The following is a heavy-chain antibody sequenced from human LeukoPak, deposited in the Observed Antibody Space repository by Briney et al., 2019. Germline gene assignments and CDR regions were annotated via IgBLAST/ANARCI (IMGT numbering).Heavy chain of an antibody. D-gene: IGHD3-22*01. CDR2: VGHSGSA. V-gene: IGHV4-34*01. CDR3: ATRGDYSDTSGNSYDALDI. J-gene: IGHJ3*02. Sequence: SETLSLTCAVSGGSLSAFFWRWIRQPPGKGLEWIGDVGHSGSADYNPSLKSRVTVPADPSKTQFSLKLTSVTAADTAVYYCATRGDYSDTSGNSYDALDIWGQGTMVTVSS. CDR1: GGSLSAFF.